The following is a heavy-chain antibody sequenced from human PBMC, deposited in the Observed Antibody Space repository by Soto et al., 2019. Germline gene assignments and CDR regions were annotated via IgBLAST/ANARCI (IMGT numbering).Heavy chain of an antibody. V-gene: IGHV3-30*18. CDR2: ISYDGSNK. CDR1: GFTFSSYG. CDR3: AKDPTAGYYGSGHP. J-gene: IGHJ5*02. Sequence: QVQLVESGGGVVQPGRSLRLSCAASGFTFSSYGMHWVRQAPGKGLEWVAVISYDGSNKYYADSVKGRFTISRDNSKNTLYLQMNSLRAEDTAVYYCAKDPTAGYYGSGHPWGQGTLVTVSS. D-gene: IGHD3-10*01.